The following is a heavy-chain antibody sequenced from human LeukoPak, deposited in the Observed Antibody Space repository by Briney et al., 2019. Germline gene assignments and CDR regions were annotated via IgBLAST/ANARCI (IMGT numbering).Heavy chain of an antibody. V-gene: IGHV3-30*02. CDR3: AKGRYYDSSGYPIDY. J-gene: IGHJ4*02. CDR1: GFTFSSYD. CDR2: IRYDGNIK. D-gene: IGHD3-22*01. Sequence: GGSLRLSCSASGFTFSSYDMHWVRQAPGKGLEWVAFIRYDGNIKYSADSVKGRFTISRGTSKNTLYLQMNSLRAEDTAVYFCAKGRYYDSSGYPIDYWGQGTLVTVSS.